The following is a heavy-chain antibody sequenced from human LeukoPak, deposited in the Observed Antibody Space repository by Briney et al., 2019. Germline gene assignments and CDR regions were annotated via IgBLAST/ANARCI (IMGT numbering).Heavy chain of an antibody. J-gene: IGHJ5*02. V-gene: IGHV4-59*12. CDR1: GGSISNYY. CDR3: ARDLGYYGSGTFDP. D-gene: IGHD3-10*01. CDR2: IYYSGST. Sequence: SETLSLTCTVSGGSISNYYWSWIRQPPGKGLEWIGYIYYSGSTNYNPSLKSRVTISVYTSKNQVSLKLSSVTAADTAVYYCARDLGYYGSGTFDPWGQGTLVTVSS.